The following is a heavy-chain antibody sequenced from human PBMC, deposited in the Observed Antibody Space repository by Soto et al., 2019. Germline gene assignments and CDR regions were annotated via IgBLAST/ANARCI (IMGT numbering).Heavy chain of an antibody. CDR3: ARDRSSSWYGMDV. D-gene: IGHD6-13*01. CDR2: ISSTTNYI. V-gene: IGHV3-21*06. CDR1: GFTFTRYS. J-gene: IGHJ6*02. Sequence: GGSLRLACAASGFTFTRYSMNWVRQAPGKGLEWVSSISSTTNYIYYGDSMKGRFTISRDNAKNSLYLEMNSLRAEDTAVYYCARDRSSSWYGMDVWGQGTTVTVSS.